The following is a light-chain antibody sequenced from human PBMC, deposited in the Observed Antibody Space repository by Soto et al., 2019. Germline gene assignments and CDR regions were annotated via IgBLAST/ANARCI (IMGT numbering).Light chain of an antibody. CDR3: QHYNNWPSIT. CDR1: QSVSSN. V-gene: IGKV3-15*01. Sequence: DIVMTQSPATLSVSPGERATLSCRASQSVSSNLAWYQQKPGQAPRLLVYGASTRATGIPARFSGSGSGIEFTLTIDSLQSEDFAMYYCQHYNNWPSITFGLGTRLEIK. CDR2: GAS. J-gene: IGKJ5*01.